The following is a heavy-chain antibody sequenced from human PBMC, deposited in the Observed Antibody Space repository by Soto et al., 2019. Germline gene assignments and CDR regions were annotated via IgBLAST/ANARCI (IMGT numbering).Heavy chain of an antibody. J-gene: IGHJ5*02. CDR3: AREYYYDSTKTNWFDP. V-gene: IGHV4-31*03. CDR1: GGAIISGGYY. CDR2: IYYSGST. Sequence: PAETLSLTCTVSGGAIISGGYYWVCIREHPGKGLELIGYIYYSGSTYYNPSLKSRVTISVDTSKNQFSLKLSSVTAADTAVYYCAREYYYDSTKTNWFDPWGQGTLVTVSS. D-gene: IGHD3-22*01.